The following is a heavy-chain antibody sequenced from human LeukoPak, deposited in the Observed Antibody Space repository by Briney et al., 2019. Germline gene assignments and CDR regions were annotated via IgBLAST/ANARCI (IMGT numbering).Heavy chain of an antibody. D-gene: IGHD4-17*01. CDR2: ISAYNGNT. CDR1: GYTFTSYG. V-gene: IGHV1-18*01. CDR3: ARDVSYGDYLYDAFDI. Sequence: EASVKASCKASGYTFTSYGISWVRQAPGQGLEWMGWISAYNGNTNYAQKLQGRVTMTTDTSTSTAYMKLRSLRSDDTAVYYCARDVSYGDYLYDAFDIWGQGTMVTVSS. J-gene: IGHJ3*02.